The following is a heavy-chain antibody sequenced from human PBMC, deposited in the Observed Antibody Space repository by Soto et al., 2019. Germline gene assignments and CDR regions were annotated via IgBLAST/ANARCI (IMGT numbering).Heavy chain of an antibody. CDR1: GFTFSSYA. CDR2: ISGSGGST. Sequence: GGSLRLSCAASGFTFSSYAMSWVRQAPGKGLEWVSAISGSGGSTYYADSVKGRFTISRDNSKNTLYLQMNSLRAEDTAVYYCAAAIRNNYYYYMDVWGKGTKVTVSS. D-gene: IGHD1-1*01. J-gene: IGHJ6*03. V-gene: IGHV3-23*01. CDR3: AAAIRNNYYYYMDV.